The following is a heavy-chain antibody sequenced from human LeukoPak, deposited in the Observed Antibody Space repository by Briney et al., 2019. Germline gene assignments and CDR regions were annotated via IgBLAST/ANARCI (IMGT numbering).Heavy chain of an antibody. D-gene: IGHD4-17*01. J-gene: IGHJ4*02. CDR1: GFTFSSCA. Sequence: PGGSLRLSCAASGFTFSSCAMSWVRQAPGKGLEWVSTISGSGGTTNYADSVKGRFTFSRDNSQNTLYLQMNSLRAEDTAIYYCTKDLPDYGDYIEGYWGQGTLVTVSS. CDR3: TKDLPDYGDYIEGY. CDR2: ISGSGGTT. V-gene: IGHV3-23*01.